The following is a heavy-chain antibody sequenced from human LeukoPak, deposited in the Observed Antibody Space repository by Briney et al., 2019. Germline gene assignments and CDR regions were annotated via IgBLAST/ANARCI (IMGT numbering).Heavy chain of an antibody. CDR2: IYIGGST. Sequence: GGSLRLSCAASGFTVSSNYMSWVRQAPGKGLEWVSVIYIGGSTYNADSVKGRFTISRDNSKNTLYLQMNNLRAEDTAVYYCARGAVAAAGKRGAFDYWGQGTLVTVSS. D-gene: IGHD6-13*01. CDR3: ARGAVAAAGKRGAFDY. J-gene: IGHJ4*02. V-gene: IGHV3-66*01. CDR1: GFTVSSNY.